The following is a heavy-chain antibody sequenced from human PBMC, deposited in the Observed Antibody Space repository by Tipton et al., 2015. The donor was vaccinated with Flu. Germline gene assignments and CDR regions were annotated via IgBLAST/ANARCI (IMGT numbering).Heavy chain of an antibody. CDR2: INHSGST. D-gene: IGHD2-2*01. V-gene: IGHV4-34*01. CDR3: ANRRRYQPGWFDP. J-gene: IGHJ5*02. CDR1: GGSFSGYY. Sequence: TLSLTCAVYGGSFSGYYWSWIRQPPGKGLEWIGEINHSGSTNYNPSLKSRVTISVDTSKNQFSLKLSSVTAADTAVYYCANRRRYQPGWFDPWGQGTLVTVSS.